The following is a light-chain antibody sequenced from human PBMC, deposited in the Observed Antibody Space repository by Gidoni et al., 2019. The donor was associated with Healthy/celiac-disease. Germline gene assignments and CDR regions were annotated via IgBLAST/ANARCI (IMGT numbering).Light chain of an antibody. J-gene: IGLJ2*01. Sequence: QSVLTQPPSVSGAPGQRVTIACTGISSNIGEGYAVHGYQQLPGPAPKLLIYGNSNRPSGVPYRFSGSKSGTSASLAITGLQAEDEADYYCQSYDSSLSAVVFGGGTKLTVL. CDR2: GNS. CDR1: SSNIGEGYA. CDR3: QSYDSSLSAVV. V-gene: IGLV1-40*01.